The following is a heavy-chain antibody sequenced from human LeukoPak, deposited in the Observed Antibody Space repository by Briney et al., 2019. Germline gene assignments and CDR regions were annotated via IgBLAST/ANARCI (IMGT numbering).Heavy chain of an antibody. CDR2: IRYDGSNK. CDR3: AIQTYYDFWSGYYSIVPRFDY. CDR1: GFTFSSYS. Sequence: GGSLRLSCAASGFTFSSYSMHWVRQAPGKGLEWVAFIRYDGSNKYYADSVKGGFTISRDNSKNTLYLQMNSLRAEDTAVYYCAIQTYYDFWSGYYSIVPRFDYWGQGTLVTVSS. D-gene: IGHD3-3*01. V-gene: IGHV3-30*02. J-gene: IGHJ4*02.